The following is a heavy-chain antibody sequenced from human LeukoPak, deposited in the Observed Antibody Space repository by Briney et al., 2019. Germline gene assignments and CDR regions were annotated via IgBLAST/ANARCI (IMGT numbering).Heavy chain of an antibody. V-gene: IGHV3-9*01. Sequence: GRALRLSWAASGFTFDDYAMHWVRQAPGKGLEWVSGISWNSGSIGYADSVKGRFTISRDNAKNSLYLQMNSLRAEDTALYYCAKATGIAVAGSWFDPLGQGTLVTVSS. CDR3: AKATGIAVAGSWFDP. CDR1: GFTFDDYA. D-gene: IGHD6-19*01. CDR2: ISWNSGSI. J-gene: IGHJ5*02.